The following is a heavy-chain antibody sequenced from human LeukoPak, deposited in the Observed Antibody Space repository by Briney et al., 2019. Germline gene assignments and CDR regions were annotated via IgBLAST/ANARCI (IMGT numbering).Heavy chain of an antibody. CDR1: GGSFSGYY. V-gene: IGHV4-34*01. CDR3: ARGEYGYNTFDY. J-gene: IGHJ4*02. Sequence: SETLSLTCAVYGGSFSGYYWSWIRQPPGKGLEWIGEINHSGSTNYNPSLKSRVTISVDTSKNQFSLKLSSVTAADKAVYYCARGEYGYNTFDYWGQGTLVTVSS. CDR2: INHSGST. D-gene: IGHD5-24*01.